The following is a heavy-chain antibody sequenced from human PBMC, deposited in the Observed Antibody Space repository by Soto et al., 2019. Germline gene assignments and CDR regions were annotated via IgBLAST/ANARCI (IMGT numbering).Heavy chain of an antibody. Sequence: SVKVSCKASGGTFSSYAISWVRQAPGQGLEWMGGIIPIFGTANYAQKFQGRVTITADESTSTAYMELSSLRSEDTAVYYCARDPPRYCSSTSCYTGILPKNGMDVWRQGTTVTVSS. CDR1: GGTFSSYA. CDR2: IIPIFGTA. J-gene: IGHJ6*02. CDR3: ARDPPRYCSSTSCYTGILPKNGMDV. V-gene: IGHV1-69*13. D-gene: IGHD2-2*02.